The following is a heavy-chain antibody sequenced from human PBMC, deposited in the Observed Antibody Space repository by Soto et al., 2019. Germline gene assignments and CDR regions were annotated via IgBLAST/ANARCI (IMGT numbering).Heavy chain of an antibody. CDR3: ATKPLRGRAYFDLKH. CDR2: IIPIFGSS. J-gene: IGHJ1*01. V-gene: IGHV1-69*06. CDR1: GGTFSSYS. D-gene: IGHD2-15*01. Sequence: QVQLVQSGAEVRKPGSSVKVSCEASGGTFSSYSINWVRQAPGQGLEWMGGIIPIFGSSNYAQKFQGRVTITADRATNTVFVELTIRISAETALQYCATKPLRGRAYFDLKHWGQGTLLTLSS.